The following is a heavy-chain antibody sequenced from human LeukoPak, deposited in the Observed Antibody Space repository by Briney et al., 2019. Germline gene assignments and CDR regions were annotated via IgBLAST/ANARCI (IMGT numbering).Heavy chain of an antibody. CDR1: GGTFSSYA. CDR2: IIPILGIA. Sequence: GASVKVSCKAPGGTFSSYAISWVRQAPGQGLEWMGRIIPILGIANYAQKFQGRVTITADKSTSTAYMELSSLRSEDTAVYYCARDGRYYDSSGYYCPLDYWGQGTLVTVSS. CDR3: ARDGRYYDSSGYYCPLDY. D-gene: IGHD3-22*01. V-gene: IGHV1-69*04. J-gene: IGHJ4*02.